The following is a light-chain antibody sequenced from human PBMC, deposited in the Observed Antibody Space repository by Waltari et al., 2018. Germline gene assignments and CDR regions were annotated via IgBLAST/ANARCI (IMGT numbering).Light chain of an antibody. CDR1: SSDVGGYKY. CDR2: DVS. Sequence: QSALTQPASVSGSPGQSITISCTGTSSDVGGYKYVSWYQQHPGKAPKLMIYDVSKRPSVVSNRFSGYKSGNTASLTISGLQAEDEADYYCSSYTSSSTWVFGGGTKLTVL. V-gene: IGLV2-14*01. CDR3: SSYTSSSTWV. J-gene: IGLJ3*02.